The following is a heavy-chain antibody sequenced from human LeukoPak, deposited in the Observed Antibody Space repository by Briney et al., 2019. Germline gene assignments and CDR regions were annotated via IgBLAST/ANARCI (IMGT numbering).Heavy chain of an antibody. J-gene: IGHJ4*02. V-gene: IGHV3-53*01. CDR2: IYSGDST. CDR3: ASTGYSSGSVVGFDY. D-gene: IGHD6-19*01. CDR1: GFTVSSNY. Sequence: GGSLRLSCAVSGFTVSSNYMSWVRQAPGKGLEWVSVIYSGDSTDYADSVKGRFSISRGNSKNTLYLQMNSLRAEDTAVYYCASTGYSSGSVVGFDYWGQGTLVTVSS.